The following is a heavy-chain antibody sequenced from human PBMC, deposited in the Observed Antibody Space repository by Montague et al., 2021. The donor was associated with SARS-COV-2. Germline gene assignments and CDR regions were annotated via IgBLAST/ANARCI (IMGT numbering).Heavy chain of an antibody. CDR1: GFTFRSVA. D-gene: IGHD3-10*01. CDR2: ISGSGDRT. V-gene: IGHV3-23*01. Sequence: SLRLSCAASGFTFRSVAMTWVRQAPGKGLEWVSSISGSGDRTYYGDSVKGRFTVSRDNSKKLMHLQMNSLRAEDTAVYYCAKDPFTIGFYLEDWGQGTLVTVSS. J-gene: IGHJ4*02. CDR3: AKDPFTIGFYLED.